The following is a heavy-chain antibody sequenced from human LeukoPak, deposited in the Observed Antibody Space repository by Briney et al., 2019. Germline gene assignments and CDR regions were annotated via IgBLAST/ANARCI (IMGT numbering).Heavy chain of an antibody. CDR2: INHSGST. Sequence: SETLSLTCSVYGGSFSGYYWSWIRQPPGKGLEWIGEINHSGSTNYNPSLKSRVTISVDTSKNQYSLKLSSVTAADTAVYYCARGLYDFWSGYPIRMDVWGQGTTVTVSS. J-gene: IGHJ6*02. D-gene: IGHD3-3*01. CDR1: GGSFSGYY. V-gene: IGHV4-34*01. CDR3: ARGLYDFWSGYPIRMDV.